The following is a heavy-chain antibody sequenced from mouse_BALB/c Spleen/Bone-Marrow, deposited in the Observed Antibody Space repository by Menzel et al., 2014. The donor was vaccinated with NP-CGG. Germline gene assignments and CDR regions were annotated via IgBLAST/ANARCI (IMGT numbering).Heavy chain of an antibody. CDR1: GYTFTTYW. D-gene: IGHD1-1*01. J-gene: IGHJ3*01. CDR3: VTYVGFAF. CDR2: INPSTGYI. V-gene: IGHV1-7*01. Sequence: VQLQQSGAELAKPGASVKMSCKASGYTFTTYWMHWVKQRPGQGLEWIGYINPSTGYIEYNQKFKDKATLTADKSSSTAYMQLSSLTSEDSAVYYCVTYVGFAFWGQGTLVTVSA.